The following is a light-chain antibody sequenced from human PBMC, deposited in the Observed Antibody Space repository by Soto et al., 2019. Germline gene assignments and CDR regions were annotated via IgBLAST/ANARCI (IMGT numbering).Light chain of an antibody. J-gene: IGKJ1*01. CDR2: GAS. V-gene: IGKV3-20*01. Sequence: EIVLTQSPGTLSLSPGERATLSCRASESVRSSYLAWYQQKPGQAPRLLIYGASSRATGIPDRFSGSGSGTDFTLTISRLEPEDFAVYDCQQYGSSPWTFGQGTKVEIK. CDR1: ESVRSSY. CDR3: QQYGSSPWT.